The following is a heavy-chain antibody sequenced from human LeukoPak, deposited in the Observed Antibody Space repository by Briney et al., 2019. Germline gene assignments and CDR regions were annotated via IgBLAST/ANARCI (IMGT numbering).Heavy chain of an antibody. D-gene: IGHD4-17*01. J-gene: IGHJ4*02. Sequence: PGGSLRLSCAASGFTFSSFAMNWVRQAQRKGLEWVSTISSSGGSRYYEDSVKGRLTISREDTENKLYLQITSLRAEDTAVYYCAKKPTVTTNYFDYWGQGTLVTVSS. CDR3: AKKPTVTTNYFDY. V-gene: IGHV3-23*01. CDR2: ISSSGGSR. CDR1: GFTFSSFA.